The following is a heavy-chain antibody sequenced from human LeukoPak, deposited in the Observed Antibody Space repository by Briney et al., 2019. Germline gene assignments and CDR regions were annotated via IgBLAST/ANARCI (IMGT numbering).Heavy chain of an antibody. V-gene: IGHV4-61*01. CDR2: IYYSGST. Sequence: PSETLSLTCTVSGGSISSSKYYWGWIRQPPGKGLEWIGYIYYSGSTNYNPSLKSRVTISVDTSKNQFSLKLSSVTAADTAVYYCARDLPYHWYFDLWGRGTLVTVSS. CDR1: GGSISSSKYY. J-gene: IGHJ2*01. CDR3: ARDLPYHWYFDL.